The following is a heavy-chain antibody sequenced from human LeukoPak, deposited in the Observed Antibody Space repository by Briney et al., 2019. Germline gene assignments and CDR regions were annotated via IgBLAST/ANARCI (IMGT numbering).Heavy chain of an antibody. J-gene: IGHJ4*02. Sequence: GESLRLTCAASGFTVSSNYMSWVRQAPGKGLEWVSGIHSGGNTYYADSVKGRFTISRDNSKTTLFLQMNSLRAEDTAVYYCARDRDVGSGYFDYWGQGTLVTVSS. CDR1: GFTVSSNY. D-gene: IGHD1-26*01. CDR2: IHSGGNT. V-gene: IGHV3-53*01. CDR3: ARDRDVGSGYFDY.